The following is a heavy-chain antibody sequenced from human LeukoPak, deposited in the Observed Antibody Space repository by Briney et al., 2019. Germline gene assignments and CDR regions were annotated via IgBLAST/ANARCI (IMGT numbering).Heavy chain of an antibody. CDR1: GYTFTGYY. V-gene: IGHV1-2*02. Sequence: GASVKVSCKASGYTFTGYYMHWVRQAPGQGLEWMGWINPNSGGTNYAQKFQGRVTMTRDTSISTAYMELSRLRSDDTAVYYCARATHYYYYGIDVWGQGTTVTVSS. J-gene: IGHJ6*02. CDR3: ARATHYYYYGIDV. CDR2: INPNSGGT.